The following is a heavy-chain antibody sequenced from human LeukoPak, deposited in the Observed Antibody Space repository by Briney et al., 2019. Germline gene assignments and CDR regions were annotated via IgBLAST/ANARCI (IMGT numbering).Heavy chain of an antibody. V-gene: IGHV3-30-3*01. J-gene: IGHJ5*02. CDR2: ISYDGSNK. Sequence: GGSLRLSCAASGFTFSSYAMHWVRQAPGKGLEWVAVISYDGSNKYYADSVKGRFTISRDNSKNTLYLQMNSLRAEDTAVYYCAREFSGFDPWGQGTLVTDSS. CDR1: GFTFSSYA. CDR3: AREFSGFDP.